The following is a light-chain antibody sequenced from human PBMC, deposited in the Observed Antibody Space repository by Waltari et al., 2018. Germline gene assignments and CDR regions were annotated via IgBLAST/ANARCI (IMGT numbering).Light chain of an antibody. J-gene: IGKJ2*02. V-gene: IGKV3-20*01. CDR3: QQYGSSPCT. CDR2: GAS. Sequence: EIVLTQSPGILSLSRGERATLSCRASQSVSSSYLAWYQQKPGQAPRLLIYGASSRATGISDRFSGSGSGTDFTLTISRLEPQDFAVYYCQQYGSSPCTFGQGTKLEIK. CDR1: QSVSSSY.